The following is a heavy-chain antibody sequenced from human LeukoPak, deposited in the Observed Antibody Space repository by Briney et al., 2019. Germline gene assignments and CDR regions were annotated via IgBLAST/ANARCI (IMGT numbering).Heavy chain of an antibody. D-gene: IGHD5-18*01. CDR2: IKQDGNEK. CDR1: GFTFNNYW. J-gene: IGHJ4*02. V-gene: IGHV3-7*01. CDR3: ARDHGYGNDC. Sequence: GGSLRLSCAASGFTFNNYWMNWVRHAPGKGLEWVANIKQDGNEKYYVDSVKGRFTISRDNAKNSLYLQMNSLRDEDTAVYYCARDHGYGNDCWGQGTLVTVSS.